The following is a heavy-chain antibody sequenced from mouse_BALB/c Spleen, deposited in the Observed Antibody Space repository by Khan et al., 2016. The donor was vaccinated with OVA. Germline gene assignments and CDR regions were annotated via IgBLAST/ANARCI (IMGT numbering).Heavy chain of an antibody. CDR2: INSNTGEA. Sequence: QVQLKQSGPELKKPGETVKISCKASGYTFTNYGMNWVKQAPGKGLKWMGWINSNTGEATYADDFKGRFAFSLETSASTAYLQIKNLKNEDAATYFCVRGGRRAMDYWGQGTSVTVSS. V-gene: IGHV9-3-1*01. J-gene: IGHJ4*01. CDR3: VRGGRRAMDY. D-gene: IGHD3-3*01. CDR1: GYTFTNYG.